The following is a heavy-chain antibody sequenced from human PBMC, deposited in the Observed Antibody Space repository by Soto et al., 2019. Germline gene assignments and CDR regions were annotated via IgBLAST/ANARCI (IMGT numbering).Heavy chain of an antibody. J-gene: IGHJ6*02. V-gene: IGHV3-53*04. CDR1: GFTVSSNY. Sequence: EVQLVESGGGLVQPGGSLRLSCAASGFTVSSNYMSWVRQAPGKGLEWVSVIYSGGSTYYADSVKGRFTISRHNSKNTLHLHKNNILAEDNAVEYCGGRDIVAPPPSYYYYGMDVWGQGTTVTVSS. D-gene: IGHD5-12*01. CDR2: IYSGGST. CDR3: GGRDIVAPPPSYYYYGMDV.